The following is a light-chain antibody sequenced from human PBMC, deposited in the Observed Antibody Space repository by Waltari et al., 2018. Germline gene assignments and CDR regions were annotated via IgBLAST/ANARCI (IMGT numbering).Light chain of an antibody. Sequence: QSVLTQPPSVSAAPGQKVTISSSGSRSNIGNYFVPLYHHLPGPTPKHLIYDDNKRPSGIPDRFSASKAGTSATLDITGLQIGDEADYYCATWDNSLTAVVFGGGTKLTVL. CDR2: DDN. CDR3: ATWDNSLTAVV. J-gene: IGLJ3*02. CDR1: RSNIGNYF. V-gene: IGLV1-51*01.